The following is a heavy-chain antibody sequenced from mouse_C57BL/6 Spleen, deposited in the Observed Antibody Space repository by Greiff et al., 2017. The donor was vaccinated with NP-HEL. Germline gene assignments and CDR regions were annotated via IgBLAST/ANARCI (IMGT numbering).Heavy chain of an antibody. J-gene: IGHJ2*01. CDR1: GFTFSSYP. V-gene: IGHV5-9*01. Sequence: EVQLVESGGGLVKPGGSLKLSCAASGFTFSSYPMSWVRQTPEKRLEWVATISGGGGNTYYPDSVKGRFTISRDNAKNTLYLQMSSLRSEDTALYYCARLSFDYWGQGTTLTVSS. CDR2: ISGGGGNT. CDR3: ARLSFDY.